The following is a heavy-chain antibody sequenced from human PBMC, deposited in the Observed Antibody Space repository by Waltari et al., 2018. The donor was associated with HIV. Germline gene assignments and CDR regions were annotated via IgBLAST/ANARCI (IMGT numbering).Heavy chain of an antibody. CDR3: AKDKDLWGTYRGFYMDG. CDR2: ISWNSNYI. D-gene: IGHD3-16*02. V-gene: IGHV3-9*01. Sequence: EVQLVESGGGLVQPARSLRLSCVASGFNFDAHAMHWVRQVPEKGLEWVSGISWNSNYIGYADSVKGRFTISRDNAKNSLYLQMNSLRAEDTAFYYCAKDKDLWGTYRGFYMDGWGKGTTVIVSS. CDR1: GFNFDAHA. J-gene: IGHJ6*03.